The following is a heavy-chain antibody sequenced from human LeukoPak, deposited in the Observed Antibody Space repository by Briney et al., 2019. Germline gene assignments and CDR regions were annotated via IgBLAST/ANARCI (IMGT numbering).Heavy chain of an antibody. CDR3: ARDDDYNPLVH. V-gene: IGHV1-18*01. J-gene: IGHJ4*02. CDR2: ISTNNGDT. D-gene: IGHD4/OR15-4a*01. CDR1: GYTLTSYG. Sequence: GASVKVSCKASGYTLTSYGISWVRQAPGQGLEWMGWISTNNGDTKYGKKFQGRVIMTTDTSTSTTYMELRSLRSDDTAVYYCARDDDYNPLVHWGQGTLVTVS.